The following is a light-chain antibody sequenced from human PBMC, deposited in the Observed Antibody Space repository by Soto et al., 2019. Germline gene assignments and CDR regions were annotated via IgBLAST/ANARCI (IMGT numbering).Light chain of an antibody. V-gene: IGKV3-11*01. CDR3: QQRSNWPS. Sequence: EIVLTQSPGTLSLSPGERATLSCRASQSVSSNLAWYQQKPGQAPRLLIYGASNRATGIPARFSGSGSGTDFTLTISSLEPEDFAVYYCQQRSNWPSFGQGTKVDIK. J-gene: IGKJ1*01. CDR1: QSVSSN. CDR2: GAS.